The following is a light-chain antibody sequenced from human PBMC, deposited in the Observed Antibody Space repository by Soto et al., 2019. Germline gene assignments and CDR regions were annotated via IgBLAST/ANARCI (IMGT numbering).Light chain of an antibody. CDR2: EVG. Sequence: QSALTQPASVSGSPGQSITISCAGTMRDVGAYNLVSWYQQHPGRAPQLIIYEVGNRPSGISFRFSGSKSANTPSLTISELQVEDDADYYCSSYTSKSSLIFGGGTKVTVL. CDR1: MRDVGAYNL. J-gene: IGLJ2*01. V-gene: IGLV2-14*01. CDR3: SSYTSKSSLI.